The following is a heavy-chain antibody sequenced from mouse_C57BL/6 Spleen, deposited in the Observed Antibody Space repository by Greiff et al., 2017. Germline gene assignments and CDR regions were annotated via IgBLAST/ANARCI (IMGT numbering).Heavy chain of an antibody. Sequence: QVQLQQSDAELVKPGASVKISCKVSGYTFTDHTIHWMKQRPEQGLEWIGYIYPRDGSTKYNEKFKGKATLTADKSSSTAYMQLNSLTSEDSAVYFCARGEDDGYYEVYFDYWGQGTTLTVSS. CDR2: IYPRDGST. CDR3: ARGEDDGYYEVYFDY. J-gene: IGHJ2*01. CDR1: GYTFTDHT. V-gene: IGHV1-78*01. D-gene: IGHD2-3*01.